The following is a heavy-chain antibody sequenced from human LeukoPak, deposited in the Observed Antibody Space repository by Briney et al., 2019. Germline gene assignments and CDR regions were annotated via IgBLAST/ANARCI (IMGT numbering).Heavy chain of an antibody. Sequence: ASVKVSCKASGYTFTGYYMHWVRQAPGPGLEWMGWINPNSGGTNYAQKFRGRVTMTRDTSISTAYMELSRLRSDDTAVYYCARGVAMVVVVINDAFDIWGQGTMVTVSS. J-gene: IGHJ3*02. CDR1: GYTFTGYY. V-gene: IGHV1-2*02. CDR3: ARGVAMVVVVINDAFDI. CDR2: INPNSGGT. D-gene: IGHD3-22*01.